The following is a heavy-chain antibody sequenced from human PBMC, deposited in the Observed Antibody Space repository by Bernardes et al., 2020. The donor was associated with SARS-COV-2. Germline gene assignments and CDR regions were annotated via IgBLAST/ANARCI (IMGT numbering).Heavy chain of an antibody. D-gene: IGHD3-3*01. Sequence: GGSLRLSCAASGFTFSSYGMHWVRQAPGKGLEWVAVIWYDGSNKYYADSVKGRFTISRDNSKNTLYLQMNSLRAEDTAVYYCARDPNGDFWSGYYFDYWGQGTLVTVSS. CDR1: GFTFSSYG. V-gene: IGHV3-33*01. J-gene: IGHJ4*02. CDR3: ARDPNGDFWSGYYFDY. CDR2: IWYDGSNK.